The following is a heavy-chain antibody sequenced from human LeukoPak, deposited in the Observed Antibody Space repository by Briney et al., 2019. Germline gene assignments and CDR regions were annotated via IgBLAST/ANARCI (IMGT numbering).Heavy chain of an antibody. J-gene: IGHJ4*02. Sequence: GGSLRLSCAASGFTFSSYNMNWVRQAPGKGLEWVSSISTTSRYIYYAGSVKGRFTISRDNTKNSVFLQMNSLRAEDTAVYYCARDRAVAGLFDNWGQGTLVTVSS. CDR2: ISTTSRYI. V-gene: IGHV3-21*01. CDR3: ARDRAVAGLFDN. D-gene: IGHD6-19*01. CDR1: GFTFSSYN.